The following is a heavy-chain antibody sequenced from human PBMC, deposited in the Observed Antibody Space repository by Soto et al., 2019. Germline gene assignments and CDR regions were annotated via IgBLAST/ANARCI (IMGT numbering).Heavy chain of an antibody. D-gene: IGHD3-22*01. V-gene: IGHV4-59*11. J-gene: IGHJ4*02. CDR3: ASRPKYYYDSSGYSDY. Sequence: SETLSLTCSVSGDSLKNHYWAWIRHSPGKGLEWIGNIYDSGSTNYSPALKSRVTTSVDTSKNQFSLKLSSVTAADTAGYYCASRPKYYYDSSGYSDYGGQGTLVTVS. CDR2: IYDSGST. CDR1: GDSLKNHY.